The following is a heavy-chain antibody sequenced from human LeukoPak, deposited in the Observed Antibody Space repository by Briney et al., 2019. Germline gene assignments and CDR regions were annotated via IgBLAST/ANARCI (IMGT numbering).Heavy chain of an antibody. CDR1: GFTFSSYA. CDR3: ARVSVGAYQFDY. CDR2: ISGSGGST. Sequence: GGSLRLSCAASGFTFSSYAMSWVRQAPGKGLEWVSAISGSGGSTYYADSVKGRFTISRDNSKNTLYLQMNSLRAEDTAVYYCARVSVGAYQFDYWGQGTLVTVSS. D-gene: IGHD1-26*01. V-gene: IGHV3-23*01. J-gene: IGHJ4*02.